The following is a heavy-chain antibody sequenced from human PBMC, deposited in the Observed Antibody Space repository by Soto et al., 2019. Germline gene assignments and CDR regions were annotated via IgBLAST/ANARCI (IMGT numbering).Heavy chain of an antibody. CDR3: ARHRDTTTTRRAFDI. J-gene: IGHJ3*02. CDR2: ISAYNGDP. CDR1: GYTFSNYG. D-gene: IGHD5-18*01. V-gene: IGHV1-18*01. Sequence: QVQLVQSGAEVKKPGASVKVSCKASGYTFSNYGIGWLRQAPGQGLEWLAWISAYNGDPKSAQKLQGRVTVTTDVSTSTAYMELRSLRSDDTAFYYCARHRDTTTTRRAFDIWCQGTMVTVSS.